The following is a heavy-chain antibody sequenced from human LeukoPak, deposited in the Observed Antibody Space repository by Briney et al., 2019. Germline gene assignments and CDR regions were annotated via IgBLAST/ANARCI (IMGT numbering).Heavy chain of an antibody. CDR3: ARDRVFTMVRGATNWFDP. CDR2: INAGNGNT. Sequence: ASVKVSCKASGYTFTSYAMHWVRQAPGQRLEWMGWINAGNGNTKYSQKFQGRVTITRDTSASTAYMELSSLRSEDTAVYYCARDRVFTMVRGATNWFDPWGQGTLVTVSS. D-gene: IGHD3-10*01. V-gene: IGHV1-3*01. J-gene: IGHJ5*02. CDR1: GYTFTSYA.